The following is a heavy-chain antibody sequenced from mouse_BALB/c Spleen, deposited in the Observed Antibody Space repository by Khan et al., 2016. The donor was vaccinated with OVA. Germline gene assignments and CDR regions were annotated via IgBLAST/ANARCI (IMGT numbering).Heavy chain of an antibody. J-gene: IGHJ2*01. Sequence: QVQLQQSGSVLVRPGASVKLSCKASGYTFTSSWMHWAKQRPGQGLEWIGEIHPNSGNTNHNEKFKGKATLTVDTSSSTAYVDLSSRTSEDSAVYFCARRAYYRYEYFDYWGQGTTLTVSS. CDR2: IHPNSGNT. D-gene: IGHD2-14*01. CDR1: GYTFTSSW. V-gene: IGHV1S130*01. CDR3: ARRAYYRYEYFDY.